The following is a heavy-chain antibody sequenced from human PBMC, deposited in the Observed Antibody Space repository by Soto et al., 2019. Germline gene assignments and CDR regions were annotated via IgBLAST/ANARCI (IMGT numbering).Heavy chain of an antibody. V-gene: IGHV3-30*18. Sequence: QVQLVESGGGVVQPGRSLRLSCAASGFTFSSYGMHWVRQAPGKGLEWVAVISYDGSNKYYADSVKGRFTISRDNSKNALYLQTNSMTAEATAVYYCAKVDYYDSSGPFDYWGQGTMVTVSS. CDR3: AKVDYYDSSGPFDY. D-gene: IGHD3-22*01. CDR2: ISYDGSNK. J-gene: IGHJ4*02. CDR1: GFTFSSYG.